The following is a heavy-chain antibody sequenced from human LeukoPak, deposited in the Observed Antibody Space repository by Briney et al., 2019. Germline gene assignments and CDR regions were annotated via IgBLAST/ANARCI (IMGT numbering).Heavy chain of an antibody. CDR1: GYTFTSYD. Sequence: ASVKVSCKAPGYTFTSYDINWVRQATGQGLEWMGWMNPNSGNTGYAQKFQGRVTMTRNTAISTAYMELSSLRSEDTAVYYCARGHYYDSSGYPDRVAYAFDIWGQGTMVIVSS. J-gene: IGHJ3*02. CDR3: ARGHYYDSSGYPDRVAYAFDI. CDR2: MNPNSGNT. V-gene: IGHV1-8*01. D-gene: IGHD3-22*01.